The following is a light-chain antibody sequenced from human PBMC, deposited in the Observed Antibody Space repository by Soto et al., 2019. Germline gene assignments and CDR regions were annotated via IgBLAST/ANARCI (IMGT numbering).Light chain of an antibody. CDR3: SSKTSSSSTFV. CDR2: EVS. J-gene: IGLJ1*01. V-gene: IGLV2-14*01. CDR1: TSDVGAYNY. Sequence: QSALTQPASVSGSPGQSITISCTGSTSDVGAYNYVSWYKHHPGQAPQLMIYEVSNRPSGVSNRFSGSKSGNTASLTISGLQADDEGEYYCSSKTSSSSTFVFGTGTKLTVL.